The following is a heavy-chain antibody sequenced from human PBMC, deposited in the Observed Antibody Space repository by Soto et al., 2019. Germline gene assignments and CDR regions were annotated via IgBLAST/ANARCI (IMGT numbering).Heavy chain of an antibody. D-gene: IGHD3-10*01. Sequence: QVHLVQSGVEVKKPGASVKVSCKAPGYNFINYGITWVRQAPGQGLEWMGWIRVHKGNTNYAQKFQGRVTMTTDTSTNTAYMELRSLRPDDTAVYYCVRDLDGSGSYYTDYWGPGTLVIVSS. CDR1: GYNFINYG. CDR3: VRDLDGSGSYYTDY. V-gene: IGHV1-18*01. CDR2: IRVHKGNT. J-gene: IGHJ4*02.